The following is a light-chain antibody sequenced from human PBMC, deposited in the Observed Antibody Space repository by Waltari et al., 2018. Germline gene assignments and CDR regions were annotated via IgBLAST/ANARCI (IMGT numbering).Light chain of an antibody. CDR1: QSISTY. V-gene: IGKV3-11*01. CDR2: DAS. Sequence: VVVTQSPATLSLSPGERATLSCRASQSISTYLAWYQQKPGQAPRLLIYDASNRATGIPARFSGSVSGTDFTLTISSLEPEDFAVYYCQQRTIWSGTFGQGTKVEIK. J-gene: IGKJ1*01. CDR3: QQRTIWSGT.